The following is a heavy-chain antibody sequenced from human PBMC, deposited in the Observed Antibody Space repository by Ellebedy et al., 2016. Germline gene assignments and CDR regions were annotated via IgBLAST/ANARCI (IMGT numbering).Heavy chain of an antibody. CDR3: ARDVATVTTSWFDP. D-gene: IGHD4-17*01. J-gene: IGHJ5*02. Sequence: SVKVSXKASGGTFSSYAISWVRQAPGQGLEWMGGIIPIFGTANYAQKFQGRVTMTRDTSTSTVYMELSSLRSEDTAVYYCARDVATVTTSWFDPWGQGTLVTVSS. CDR1: GGTFSSYA. CDR2: IIPIFGTA. V-gene: IGHV1-69*05.